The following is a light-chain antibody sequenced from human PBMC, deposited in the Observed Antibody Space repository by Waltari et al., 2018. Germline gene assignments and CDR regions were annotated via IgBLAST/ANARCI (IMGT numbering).Light chain of an antibody. V-gene: IGKV2-28*01. J-gene: IGKJ2*03. CDR1: QSLLHSNGYNY. CDR2: LGS. CDR3: MQALQTPYS. Sequence: DIVMTQSPLSLPVTPGEPASISCRSSQSLLHSNGYNYLDWYLQKPGQSPQLLIYLGSNRASGVPDRFSGSGSGTDFTLKISGVEAEDVGVYYGMQALQTPYSLGQGTKLEIK.